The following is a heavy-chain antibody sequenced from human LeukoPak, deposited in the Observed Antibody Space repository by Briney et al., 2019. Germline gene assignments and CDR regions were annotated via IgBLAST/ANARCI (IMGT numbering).Heavy chain of an antibody. J-gene: IGHJ5*02. CDR1: GFTFSSYS. CDR3: ARDRLSDLEPIPTNWFDP. V-gene: IGHV3-21*01. D-gene: IGHD1-14*01. CDR2: ISSSSSYI. Sequence: GGSLRLFCAASGFTFSSYSMKWVRQARGKGLVGGLYISSSSSYIYYADSVKGRITIARDNAKTSLYLQMNSRRADDTAVYYCARDRLSDLEPIPTNWFDPGGQGTLVTVSS.